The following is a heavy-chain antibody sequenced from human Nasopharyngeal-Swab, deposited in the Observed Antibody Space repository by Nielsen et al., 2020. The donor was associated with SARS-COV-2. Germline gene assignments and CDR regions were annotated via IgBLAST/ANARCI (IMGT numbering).Heavy chain of an antibody. CDR1: GGSFSDYN. Sequence: SETLSLTYAAYGGSFSDYNWNWVRRPPGKGLEWIGQINHMGRTIYNLSLKSRVTISVDASKNQFSLRLISVTAADTAVYYCARGMPGYWGQGTLVTVSS. V-gene: IGHV4-34*01. CDR3: ARGMPGY. CDR2: INHMGRT. D-gene: IGHD2-2*01. J-gene: IGHJ4*02.